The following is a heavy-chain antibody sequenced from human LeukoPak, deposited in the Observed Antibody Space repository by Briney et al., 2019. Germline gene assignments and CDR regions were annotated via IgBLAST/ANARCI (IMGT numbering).Heavy chain of an antibody. D-gene: IGHD6-13*01. CDR3: AGLSRSSYEVDS. Sequence: GESLKISCKGSGYTFTSYWTAWVRQMPGKGLEWMGIIYPGDSDTRYSPSFQGQVTISADQSISTAYLQWSTLKASDTAVYYCAGLSRSSYEVDSWGQGTLVTVSS. CDR1: GYTFTSYW. CDR2: IYPGDSDT. J-gene: IGHJ4*02. V-gene: IGHV5-51*01.